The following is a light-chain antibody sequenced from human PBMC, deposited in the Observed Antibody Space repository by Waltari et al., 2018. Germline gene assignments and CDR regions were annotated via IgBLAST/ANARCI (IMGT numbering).Light chain of an antibody. J-gene: IGLJ2*01. CDR1: SSDVGSYNR. CDR2: EVS. V-gene: IGLV2-18*02. Sequence: QSALTQPPSVSGSPGQSVTISCTGTSSDVGSYNRVSWYQQPPGTAPKLLIYEVSNRPSGGPYLVSGAKYGNTAALTISGLQAEDEADYYCSSYTSSSTHVVFGGGTKLTVL. CDR3: SSYTSSSTHVV.